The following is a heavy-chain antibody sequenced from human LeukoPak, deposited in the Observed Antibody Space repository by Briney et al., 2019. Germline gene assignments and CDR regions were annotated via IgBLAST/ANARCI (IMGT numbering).Heavy chain of an antibody. J-gene: IGHJ6*02. D-gene: IGHD3-22*01. V-gene: IGHV3-30-3*01. Sequence: GGSLRFSCAASGFTFSSYAMHWVSQAPGKGMEWVAVISYDGSNKYYADSVKGRFTISRDNSKNTLYLQMSSLRAEDTAVYYCARDYYDSSGYFYYYYYGMDVWGQGTTVTVSS. CDR3: ARDYYDSSGYFYYYYYGMDV. CDR2: ISYDGSNK. CDR1: GFTFSSYA.